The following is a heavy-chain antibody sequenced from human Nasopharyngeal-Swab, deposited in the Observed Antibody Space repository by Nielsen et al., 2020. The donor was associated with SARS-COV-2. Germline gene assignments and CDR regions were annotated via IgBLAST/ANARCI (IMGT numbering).Heavy chain of an antibody. V-gene: IGHV5-51*01. Sequence: GESLKISCKGSGYSFTSYWIGWVRQLPGKGLEWMGIIYPGDSDTRYRSSFQGQITISADKSISTAYLQWSSLKASDTAMYYCARQSGSYYDIADAFDIWGQGTMVTVSS. D-gene: IGHD1-26*01. J-gene: IGHJ3*02. CDR3: ARQSGSYYDIADAFDI. CDR2: IYPGDSDT. CDR1: GYSFTSYW.